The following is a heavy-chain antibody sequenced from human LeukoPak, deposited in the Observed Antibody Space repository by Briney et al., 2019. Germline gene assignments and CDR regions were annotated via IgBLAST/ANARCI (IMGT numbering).Heavy chain of an antibody. CDR1: GFTFSNYW. V-gene: IGHV3-7*05. CDR2: IKQDGSEK. CDR3: ARASDPWLQLT. J-gene: IGHJ5*02. Sequence: PGGSLRLFCAASGFTFSNYWMIWVRQAPGKGLEGVGNIKQDGSEKRYADSVRGRFSISRDNAQTSLYLQMNSLRAEDTAVYYCARASDPWLQLTWGEGTLVTVSS. D-gene: IGHD5-24*01.